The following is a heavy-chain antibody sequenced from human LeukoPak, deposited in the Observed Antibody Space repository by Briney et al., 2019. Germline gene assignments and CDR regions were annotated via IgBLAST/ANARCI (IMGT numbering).Heavy chain of an antibody. V-gene: IGHV3-23*01. J-gene: IGHJ4*02. CDR3: ARGGWPLDY. D-gene: IGHD2-15*01. CDR2: ISGSGGRT. CDR1: GFTFSSYA. Sequence: GGSLRLSCAASGFTFSSYAMSWVRHAPGKGLEWVSAISGSGGRTDYADSVKGRFTISRDNAKNTLYLQMDTLRAEDTAVYYCARGGWPLDYWGQGTLVTVSS.